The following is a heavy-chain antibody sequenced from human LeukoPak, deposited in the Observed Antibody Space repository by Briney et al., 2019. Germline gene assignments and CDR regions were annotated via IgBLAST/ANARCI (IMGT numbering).Heavy chain of an antibody. J-gene: IGHJ3*02. CDR2: INPNSGGT. D-gene: IGHD1-7*01. Sequence: ASVKVSCKASGYTFTGYYMHWVRQAPGQGLEWMGWINPNSGGTNYAQKFQGRVTMTRDTSISTAYMELSRLRSDDTAVYYCARDNWNYYGAFDIWGQGTMVTVSS. CDR3: ARDNWNYYGAFDI. V-gene: IGHV1-2*02. CDR1: GYTFTGYY.